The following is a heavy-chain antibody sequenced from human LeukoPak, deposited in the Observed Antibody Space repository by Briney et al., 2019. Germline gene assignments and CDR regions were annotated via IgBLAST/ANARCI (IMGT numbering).Heavy chain of an antibody. CDR3: ARDSPNTAMTFFYYYYMDV. CDR2: ISSSGSTI. Sequence: PGGSLRLSCAASGFTFSSYEMNWVRQAPGKGLEWVSYISSSGSTIYYADSVKGRFTISRDNAKNSLYLQMNSLRAEDTAVYYCARDSPNTAMTFFYYYYMDVWGKGTTVTVSS. J-gene: IGHJ6*03. CDR1: GFTFSSYE. D-gene: IGHD2-21*02. V-gene: IGHV3-48*03.